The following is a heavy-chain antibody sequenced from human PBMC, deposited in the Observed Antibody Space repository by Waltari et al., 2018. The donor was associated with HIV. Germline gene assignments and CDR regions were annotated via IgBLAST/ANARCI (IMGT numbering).Heavy chain of an antibody. CDR3: ATTTTTTYFS. J-gene: IGHJ4*02. CDR1: GFTFRSTS. CDR2: VNPDGSGT. D-gene: IGHD1-1*01. V-gene: IGHV3-74*03. Sequence: EGQLVESGGGLVQPGESLSLSCGASGFTFRSTSMHWVRQAPGGGRGGVSRVNPDGSGTSYADSVKGRFTISRDNAKNTVYLQMNSLRAEDTAVYYCATTTTTTYFSGGQGTLVTVSS.